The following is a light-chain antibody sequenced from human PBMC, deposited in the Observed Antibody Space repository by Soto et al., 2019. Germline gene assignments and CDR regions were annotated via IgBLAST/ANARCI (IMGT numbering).Light chain of an antibody. CDR2: WAS. CDR3: QQYHSTPRT. V-gene: IGKV4-1*01. J-gene: IGKJ1*01. CDR1: QSVLYSPNNKNY. Sequence: DIVMTQSPDSLAVSLGERATINCKSSQSVLYSPNNKNYLAWYQQKPGQPPKLLIYWASTRESGVPDRFSGSGSGTDFTLTISSLQAEDVAVYYCQQYHSTPRTFGQGTKVDIK.